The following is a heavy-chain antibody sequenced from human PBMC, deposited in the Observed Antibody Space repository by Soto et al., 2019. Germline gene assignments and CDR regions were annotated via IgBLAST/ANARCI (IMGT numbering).Heavy chain of an antibody. Sequence: QVQLVQSGAEVKKPGASVKVSCKASGYTFTSYGISWVRQAPGQGLEWMGWISAYNGNTNYAQKLQGRVTMTTDTSTSTAYMELRSPRSDDTAVYYCARDEFTMEGVYYYYYGMDVWGQGTTVTVSS. CDR3: ARDEFTMEGVYYYYYGMDV. V-gene: IGHV1-18*01. CDR1: GYTFTSYG. CDR2: ISAYNGNT. J-gene: IGHJ6*02. D-gene: IGHD3-3*01.